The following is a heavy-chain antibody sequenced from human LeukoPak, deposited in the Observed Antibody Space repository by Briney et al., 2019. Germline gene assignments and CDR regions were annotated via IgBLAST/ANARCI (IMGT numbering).Heavy chain of an antibody. V-gene: IGHV3-23*01. Sequence: GGSLRLSCAASGFTFSSYTMSWVRQAPRKGLEWVSAISGNGGSTYYADSVKGRFTISRDNSKNTLYLQMSSLRAEDTAVYYCAKCPMAYYYYMDVWGKGTTVTVSS. CDR3: AKCPMAYYYYMDV. D-gene: IGHD3-10*01. CDR1: GFTFSSYT. J-gene: IGHJ6*03. CDR2: ISGNGGST.